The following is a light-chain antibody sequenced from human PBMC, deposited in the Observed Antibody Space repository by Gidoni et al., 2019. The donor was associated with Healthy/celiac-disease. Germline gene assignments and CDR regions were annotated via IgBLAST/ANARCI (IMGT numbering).Light chain of an antibody. CDR1: TSNIGSNI. CDR2: SNN. Sequence: QSVLTQPPSASATPGQRGTISCSGSTSNIGSNILNWYQQLPGTAPKLLLYSNNQRPSGVPDRFSGSKSGTSASLAISGLQSEDEADYYCAAWDDSLNGRVFGGGTKLTVL. V-gene: IGLV1-44*01. J-gene: IGLJ3*02. CDR3: AAWDDSLNGRV.